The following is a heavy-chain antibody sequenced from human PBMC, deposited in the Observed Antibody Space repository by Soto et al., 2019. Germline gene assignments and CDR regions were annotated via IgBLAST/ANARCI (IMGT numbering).Heavy chain of an antibody. V-gene: IGHV3-48*02. CDR1: GVTFSSYS. D-gene: IGHD4-17*01. Sequence: GGSLRLSCAASGVTFSSYSMNWVRQAPAKGQEWVSYISSSSSTIYYADSVKGRFTISRDNAKNSLYLQMNSLRDEDTAVYYCARDRGLRWSVGNRGGMDVWGQGTTVTVSS. CDR2: ISSSSSTI. CDR3: ARDRGLRWSVGNRGGMDV. J-gene: IGHJ6*02.